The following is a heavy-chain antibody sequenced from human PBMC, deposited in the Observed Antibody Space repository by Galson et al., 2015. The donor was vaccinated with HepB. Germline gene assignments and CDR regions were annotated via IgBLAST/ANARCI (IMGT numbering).Heavy chain of an antibody. CDR1: GFTFSSYA. CDR2: ISGSGGST. Sequence: SLRLSCAASGFTFSSYAMSWVRQAPGKGLEWVSAISGSGGSTYYADSVKGRFTISRDNSKNTLYLQMNSLRAEDTAVYYCAKRYCSSTSCYSGDYYYYMDVWGKGTTVTVSS. J-gene: IGHJ6*03. CDR3: AKRYCSSTSCYSGDYYYYMDV. D-gene: IGHD2-2*01. V-gene: IGHV3-23*01.